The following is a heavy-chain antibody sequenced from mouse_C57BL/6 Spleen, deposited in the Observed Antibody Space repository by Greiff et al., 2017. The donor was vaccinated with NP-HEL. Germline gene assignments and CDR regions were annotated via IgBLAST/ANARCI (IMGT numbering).Heavy chain of an antibody. D-gene: IGHD2-1*01. CDR2: INPNNGGT. J-gene: IGHJ2*01. Sequence: VQLQQSGPELVKPGASVKISCKASGYTFTDYYMNWVKQSHGKSLEWIGDINPNNGGTSYNQKFKGKATLTVDKSSSTAYMELRSLTSEDSAVYYCARESTTMVDYWGQGTTLTVSS. V-gene: IGHV1-26*01. CDR3: ARESTTMVDY. CDR1: GYTFTDYY.